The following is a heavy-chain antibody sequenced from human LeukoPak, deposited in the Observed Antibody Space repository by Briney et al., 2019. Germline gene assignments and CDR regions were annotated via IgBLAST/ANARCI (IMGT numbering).Heavy chain of an antibody. CDR1: NASFRDYS. J-gene: IGHJ6*02. CDR2: IKHRGST. V-gene: IGHV4-34*01. Sequence: SETLSFTCTVYNASFRDYSWSWVRQPPGKGREWIGEIKHRGSTNYNPSLKSRVTISVDMSKTQFSLKLSSVTAADTAVYFCARGCPVVPSNGDYSYYGLDVWGQGTTVTVSS. CDR3: ARGCPVVPSNGDYSYYGLDV. D-gene: IGHD2-8*01.